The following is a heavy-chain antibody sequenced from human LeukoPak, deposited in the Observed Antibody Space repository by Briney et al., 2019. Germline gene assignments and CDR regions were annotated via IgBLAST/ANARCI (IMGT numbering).Heavy chain of an antibody. V-gene: IGHV4-59*01. CDR2: IYYSGST. Sequence: SETLSLTCTVSGGAISSYYWSWIRQPPGKGLEWIGYIYYSGSTNYNPSLKSRVTISVDTSKNQFSLKLSSVTAADTAVYYCASGHTVTTRFDYWGQGTLVTVSS. CDR1: GGAISSYY. CDR3: ASGHTVTTRFDY. D-gene: IGHD4-17*01. J-gene: IGHJ4*02.